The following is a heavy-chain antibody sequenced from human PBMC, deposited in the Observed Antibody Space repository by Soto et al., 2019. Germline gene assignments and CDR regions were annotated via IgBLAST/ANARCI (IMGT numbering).Heavy chain of an antibody. V-gene: IGHV4-31*03. CDR3: ARSSGPFEP. J-gene: IGHJ5*02. CDR2: IYYSGST. Sequence: PSETLSLTCTFSVGSISSGGYYCSWIRQHPGKGLEWIGYIYYSGSTYYNPSLKSRVTISVDTSKNQFSLKLSSVTAADTAVYYCARSSGPFEPWGQGTLVSVSS. CDR1: VGSISSGGYY. D-gene: IGHD3-22*01.